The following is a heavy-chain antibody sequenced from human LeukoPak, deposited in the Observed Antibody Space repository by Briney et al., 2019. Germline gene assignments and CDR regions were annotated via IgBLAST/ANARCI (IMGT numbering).Heavy chain of an antibody. CDR1: GFTFEDYT. Sequence: PGGSLRLSCAAFGFTFEDYTMHWIRQPPGKGLEWVSLITWDGGSVYYADSVKGRFTISRDNSKNSLSLQMNSLGGEDTAFYYCAATVAGARVRDYWGQGTLVTVSS. CDR3: AATVAGARVRDY. CDR2: ITWDGGSV. J-gene: IGHJ4*02. V-gene: IGHV3-43*01. D-gene: IGHD6-19*01.